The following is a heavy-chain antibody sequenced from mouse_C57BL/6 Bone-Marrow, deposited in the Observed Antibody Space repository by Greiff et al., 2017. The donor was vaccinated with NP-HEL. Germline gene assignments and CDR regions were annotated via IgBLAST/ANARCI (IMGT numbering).Heavy chain of an antibody. D-gene: IGHD1-1*01. CDR3: ASGYYGSRGNYYAMDY. J-gene: IGHJ4*01. CDR1: GYTFTSYW. Sequence: VQLQQPGAELVKPGASVKLSCKASGYTFTSYWMHWVKQRPGRGLEWIGRIDPNSGGTKYNEKFKSKATLTVDKPSSTAYMQLSSLTSEDSAVYYCASGYYGSRGNYYAMDYWGQGTSVTVSS. CDR2: IDPNSGGT. V-gene: IGHV1-72*01.